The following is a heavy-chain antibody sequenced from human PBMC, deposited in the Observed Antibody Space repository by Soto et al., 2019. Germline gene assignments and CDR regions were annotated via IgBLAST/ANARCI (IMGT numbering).Heavy chain of an antibody. CDR2: IDGSGTTK. Sequence: EVQLLESGGGLVQPGGSLRLSCGVSGFTFNDFEMNWVRQAPGKGLEWLAYIDGSGTTKNYADSVRGRFTISRDNPNNSLFLPMSSLSAADTAINYCARGFGRFNYWGQGTLVSVSS. D-gene: IGHD3-10*01. CDR1: GFTFNDFE. J-gene: IGHJ4*02. CDR3: ARGFGRFNY. V-gene: IGHV3-48*03.